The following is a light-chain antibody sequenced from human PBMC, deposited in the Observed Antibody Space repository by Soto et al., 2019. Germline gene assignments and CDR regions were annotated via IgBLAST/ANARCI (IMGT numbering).Light chain of an antibody. V-gene: IGKV1-5*01. CDR2: DAS. Sequence: DIQMTQSPSTLSASVGNRVTVTCRASQSINTWLAWYQQKPGKAPKLLIYDASSLQSGVPSRFTGRGSGTEFTLTISSLQPDDFATYYCQQYNSYSRTFDQGTKVDIK. J-gene: IGKJ1*01. CDR1: QSINTW. CDR3: QQYNSYSRT.